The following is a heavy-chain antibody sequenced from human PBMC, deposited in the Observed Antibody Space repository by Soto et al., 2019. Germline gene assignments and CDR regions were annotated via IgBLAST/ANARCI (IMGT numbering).Heavy chain of an antibody. CDR2: INYSGSS. V-gene: IGHV4-59*01. CDR1: GGSISSSY. CDR3: SRLYSQDYFDY. D-gene: IGHD4-4*01. J-gene: IGHJ4*02. Sequence: SETLSLTCTVSGGSISSSYWSWIRQPPGKGLEWIGWINYSGSSNYNPALKSRVTMSVDTSRNQFSLRLSSLTAADTAVYFCSRLYSQDYFDYWGQGTLVTVSS.